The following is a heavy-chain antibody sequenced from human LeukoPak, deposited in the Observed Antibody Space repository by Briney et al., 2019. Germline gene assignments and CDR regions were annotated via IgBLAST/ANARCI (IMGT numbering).Heavy chain of an antibody. CDR3: ATDRNSGKYYDY. V-gene: IGHV3-33*01. CDR2: IWYDGSNK. J-gene: IGHJ4*02. Sequence: GGSLRLSCAASGLTFRNCGMRWVRQAPGKGLEWVAVIWYDGSNKYYADSVKGRFTISRDNSKDTLYLQMNSLRAEDTAVYYCATDRNSGKYYDYWGQGTLVTVSS. D-gene: IGHD1-26*01. CDR1: GLTFRNCG.